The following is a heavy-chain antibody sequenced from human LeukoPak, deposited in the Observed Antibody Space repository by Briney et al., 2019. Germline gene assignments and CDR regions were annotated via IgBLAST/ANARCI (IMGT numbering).Heavy chain of an antibody. Sequence: PGGSLRLSCAASGFTFSSYGMHWVRQAPGKGLEWVAFIRYDGSNKYYADSVKGRFTISRDNAKNSLYLQMNSLRAEDMALYYCAKDKAVRGSLPGGAFDIWGQGTTVTVSS. D-gene: IGHD3-10*01. CDR2: IRYDGSNK. V-gene: IGHV3-30*02. CDR1: GFTFSSYG. J-gene: IGHJ3*02. CDR3: AKDKAVRGSLPGGAFDI.